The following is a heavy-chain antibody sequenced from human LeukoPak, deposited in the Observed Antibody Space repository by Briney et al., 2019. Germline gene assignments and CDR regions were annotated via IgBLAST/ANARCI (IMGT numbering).Heavy chain of an antibody. D-gene: IGHD3-22*01. CDR3: ARAVEAYYYDSSDYQCYFDY. Sequence: PSETLSLTCTVSGGSISSYYWSWIRQPAGKGLEWIGRIYTSGSTNYNPSLKSRVTMSVDTSKNQFSLKLRSVTAADTAVYYCARAVEAYYYDSSDYQCYFDYWGQGTLVTVSS. J-gene: IGHJ4*02. V-gene: IGHV4-4*07. CDR2: IYTSGST. CDR1: GGSISSYY.